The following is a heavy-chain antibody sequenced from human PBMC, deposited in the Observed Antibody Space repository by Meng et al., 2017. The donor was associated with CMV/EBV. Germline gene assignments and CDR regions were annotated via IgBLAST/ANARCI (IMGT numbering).Heavy chain of an antibody. CDR1: GGSFSGYY. CDR2: INHSGST. CDR3: AREGVGCSSTSCFPSSGMDV. Sequence: SETLSLTCAVYGGSFSGYYWSWIRQPPGKGLEWIGEINHSGSTNYNPSLKSRVTISVDTSKNQFSLKLSSVTAADPAVYYCAREGVGCSSTSCFPSSGMDVWGQGTTVTVSS. D-gene: IGHD2-2*01. V-gene: IGHV4-34*01. J-gene: IGHJ6*02.